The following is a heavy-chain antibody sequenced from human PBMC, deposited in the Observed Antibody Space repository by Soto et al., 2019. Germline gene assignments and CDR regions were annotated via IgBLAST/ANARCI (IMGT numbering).Heavy chain of an antibody. Sequence: PSETLSLTYAVSGDSITSSYWSWLRQPPGKGLEWIADIHHSGVTNYNPSLKSRVIISLDKSKNQFSLKLSSMTAADTAVYYCARVGFMVRGVNNWFDPWGQGTLVTVSS. D-gene: IGHD3-10*01. CDR2: IHHSGVT. J-gene: IGHJ5*02. V-gene: IGHV4-4*02. CDR3: ARVGFMVRGVNNWFDP. CDR1: GDSITSSYW.